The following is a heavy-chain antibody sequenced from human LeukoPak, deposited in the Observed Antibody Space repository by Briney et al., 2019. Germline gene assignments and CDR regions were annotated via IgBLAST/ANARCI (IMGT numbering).Heavy chain of an antibody. V-gene: IGHV3-23*01. CDR1: GFTFSSYA. D-gene: IGHD6-19*01. J-gene: IGHJ4*02. CDR2: ISGSGGST. CDR3: AKVLWAGYSSGWPTDY. Sequence: GGSLRLSCAASGFTFSSYAMSWVRQAPGKGLEWVSAISGSGGSTYYADSVKGRFTISRDNSKNTLYLQMNSLRAEDTAVYYCAKVLWAGYSSGWPTDYWGQGTLVTVSS.